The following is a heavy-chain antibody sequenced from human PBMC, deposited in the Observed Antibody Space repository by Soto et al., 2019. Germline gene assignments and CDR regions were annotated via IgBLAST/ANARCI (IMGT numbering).Heavy chain of an antibody. Sequence: QVQLQESGPGLVKPSETLSLTCTVSGAPISNSHWSWIRQPAGERLEWIGRVYASGSTNYNPSLKSRVTMSIDTSKNQFSLKLYSVTAADTALYYCAKESGSQAGTVEYWGQGTRVTVSS. V-gene: IGHV4-4*07. D-gene: IGHD6-13*01. CDR1: GAPISNSH. CDR2: VYASGST. CDR3: AKESGSQAGTVEY. J-gene: IGHJ4*02.